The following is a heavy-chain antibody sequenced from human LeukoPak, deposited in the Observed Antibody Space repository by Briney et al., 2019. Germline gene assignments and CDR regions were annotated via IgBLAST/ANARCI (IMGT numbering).Heavy chain of an antibody. Sequence: GESLKISCKGSGYSFTNYWIGWVRQMPGKGLEWMGIIYPGDSDTRYSPSFQGQVTISADKSISTAYLQWSSLKASDTAMYYCARQNPYYGSGLDAFDIWGQGTMVTVSS. CDR2: IYPGDSDT. CDR3: ARQNPYYGSGLDAFDI. V-gene: IGHV5-51*01. J-gene: IGHJ3*02. CDR1: GYSFTNYW. D-gene: IGHD3-10*01.